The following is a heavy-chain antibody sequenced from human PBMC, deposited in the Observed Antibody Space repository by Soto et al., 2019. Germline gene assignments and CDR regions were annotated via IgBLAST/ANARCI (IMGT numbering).Heavy chain of an antibody. CDR3: ARTRFELRFLEWLSRGGYYYGMDV. V-gene: IGHV6-1*01. CDR1: RDSVSSNSAA. Sequence: SQTLSLTCAISRDSVSSNSAAWNWIRQSPSRGLEWLGRTYYRSKWYNDYAVSVKSRITINPDTSKNQFSLQLNSVTPEDTAVYYCARTRFELRFLEWLSRGGYYYGMDVWGQGTTVTVSS. CDR2: TYYRSKWYN. D-gene: IGHD3-3*01. J-gene: IGHJ6*02.